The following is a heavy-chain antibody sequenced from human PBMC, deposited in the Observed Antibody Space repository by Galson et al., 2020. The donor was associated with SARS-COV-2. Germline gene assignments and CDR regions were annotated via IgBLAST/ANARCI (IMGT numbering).Heavy chain of an antibody. D-gene: IGHD3-9*01. CDR2: ISGSGGST. Sequence: GGSLRLSCAASGFTFSSYAMSWVRQAPGQGLEWVSAISGSGGSTYYADSVKGRFTISRDNSKNTLYLQMNSLRAEDTAVYYCAKTLNAYYDILTGYPPLDYWGQGTLVTVSS. V-gene: IGHV3-23*01. CDR1: GFTFSSYA. J-gene: IGHJ4*02. CDR3: AKTLNAYYDILTGYPPLDY.